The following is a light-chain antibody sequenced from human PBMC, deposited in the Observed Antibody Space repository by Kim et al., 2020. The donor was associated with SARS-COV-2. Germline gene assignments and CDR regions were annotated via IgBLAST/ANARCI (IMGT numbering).Light chain of an antibody. CDR3: QSYNSAPWT. CDR2: AAS. V-gene: IGKV1-27*01. Sequence: SASVGDRVTITCRASQGISNYLAWYQHKPGKAPKLLIYAASALQSEVPSRFSGSGSGTDFTLTISSLQPEDVATFYCQSYNSAPWTFGQGTKLEI. CDR1: QGISNY. J-gene: IGKJ1*01.